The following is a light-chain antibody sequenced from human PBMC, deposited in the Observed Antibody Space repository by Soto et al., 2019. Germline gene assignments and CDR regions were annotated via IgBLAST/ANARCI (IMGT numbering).Light chain of an antibody. CDR1: QSIGNY. J-gene: IGKJ4*01. V-gene: IGKV1-39*01. CDR2: AAS. Sequence: DIQMTQSPFSLSASVGDRVTITCRASQSIGNYLNWYQQKPGKAPKLLIYAASSLQSGVPSRFSGSGSGTDFTLSISSLQLEDLATNYCQQAYSTLTFGGGTNVQIK. CDR3: QQAYSTLT.